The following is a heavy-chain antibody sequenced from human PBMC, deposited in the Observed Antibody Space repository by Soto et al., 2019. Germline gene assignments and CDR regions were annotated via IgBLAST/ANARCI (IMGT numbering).Heavy chain of an antibody. Sequence: EVQLVESGGGLVQPGGSLKLSCAASGFTFSAYAMHWVRQASGNGLEWIGRTRSKGNSYATSYAASVKGRFTISRDDSKNTAYLQMYSLKTEDTAVYFCATYDYGDYVIDCWGQGTLVTVSS. CDR1: GFTFSAYA. J-gene: IGHJ4*02. D-gene: IGHD4-17*01. CDR2: TRSKGNSYAT. CDR3: ATYDYGDYVIDC. V-gene: IGHV3-73*01.